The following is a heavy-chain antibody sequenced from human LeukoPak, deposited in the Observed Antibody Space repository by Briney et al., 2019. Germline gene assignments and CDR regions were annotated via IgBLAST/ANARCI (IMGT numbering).Heavy chain of an antibody. Sequence: QPSETLSLTCTVSGGSISSYYWSWIRQPPGKGLEWIGYIYYSGSTNYNPSLKSRVTISVDTSKNQFSLKLSSVTAADTAVYYCARDRGSSGYPLSWFDPWGQGTLVTVSS. CDR1: GGSISSYY. CDR3: ARDRGSSGYPLSWFDP. V-gene: IGHV4-59*01. CDR2: IYYSGST. J-gene: IGHJ5*02. D-gene: IGHD3-22*01.